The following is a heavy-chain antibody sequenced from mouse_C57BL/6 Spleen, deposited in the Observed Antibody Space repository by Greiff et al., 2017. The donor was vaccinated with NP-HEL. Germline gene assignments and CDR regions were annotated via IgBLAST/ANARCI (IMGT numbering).Heavy chain of an antibody. Sequence: QVQLQQSGAELVRPGTSVKMSCKASGYTFTNYWIGWAKQRPGHGLEWIGDIYPGGGYTNYNEKFKGKATLTADKSSSTAYMQFSSLTSEDSAIYYCARVYSNYVYYFDYWGQGTTLTVSS. CDR2: IYPGGGYT. CDR1: GYTFTNYW. J-gene: IGHJ2*01. D-gene: IGHD2-5*01. CDR3: ARVYSNYVYYFDY. V-gene: IGHV1-63*01.